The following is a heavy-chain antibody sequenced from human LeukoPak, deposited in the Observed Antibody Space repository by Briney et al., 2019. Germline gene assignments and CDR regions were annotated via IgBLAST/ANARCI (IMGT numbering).Heavy chain of an antibody. J-gene: IGHJ3*02. Sequence: GGSLRLSCAASGFTISSTYMSWVRQAPGKGLEWVSVIYSGASTYYADSVKGRFTISRDNAKNSLYLQMNSLRAEDTAVYYCARDLGYCSGGSCYSTAFDIWGQGTMVTVSS. CDR1: GFTISSTY. CDR3: ARDLGYCSGGSCYSTAFDI. CDR2: IYSGAST. D-gene: IGHD2-15*01. V-gene: IGHV3-53*01.